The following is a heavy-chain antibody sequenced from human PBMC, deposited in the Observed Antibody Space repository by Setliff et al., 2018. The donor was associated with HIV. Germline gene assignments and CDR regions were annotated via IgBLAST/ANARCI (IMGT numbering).Heavy chain of an antibody. V-gene: IGHV4-39*01. CDR1: GGSISSGSYY. CDR3: ARVRNDILTGYEVAGDY. CDR2: IDYTGKT. Sequence: SETLSLTCIVSGGSISSGSYYWGWIRQPPGKGLEWIGSIDYTGKTHYNPSLKSRVTISADTSKSQFSLNLSSVTAADTAVYYCARVRNDILTGYEVAGDYWGQGTLVTVSS. J-gene: IGHJ4*02. D-gene: IGHD3-9*01.